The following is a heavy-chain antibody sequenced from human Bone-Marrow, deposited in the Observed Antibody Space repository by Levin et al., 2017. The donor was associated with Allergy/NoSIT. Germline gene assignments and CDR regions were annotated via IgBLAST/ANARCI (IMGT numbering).Heavy chain of an antibody. D-gene: IGHD7-27*01. V-gene: IGHV5-51*01. CDR1: GYSFTSYW. CDR3: ARHPLWGYPDYYFDY. CDR2: IYPGDSDT. J-gene: IGHJ4*02. Sequence: GESLKISCKGSGYSFTSYWIGWVRQMPGKGLEWMGIIYPGDSDTRYSPSFQGQVTISADKSISTAYLQWSSLKASDTAMYYCARHPLWGYPDYYFDYWGQGTLVTVSS.